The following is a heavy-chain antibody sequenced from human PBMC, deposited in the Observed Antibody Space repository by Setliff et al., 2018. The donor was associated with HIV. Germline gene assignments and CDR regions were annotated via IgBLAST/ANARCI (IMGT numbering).Heavy chain of an antibody. Sequence: SETLSLTCDVYGGSFSGYYWSWIRQPPGKGLEWIGEINHSGSTNYNPSLKSRVTISVDTSKNQFSLKLSSVTAADTAVYYCARGGRSLAAQTWFDPWGQGTLVTVSS. D-gene: IGHD6-6*01. V-gene: IGHV4-34*01. J-gene: IGHJ5*02. CDR1: GGSFSGYY. CDR3: ARGGRSLAAQTWFDP. CDR2: INHSGST.